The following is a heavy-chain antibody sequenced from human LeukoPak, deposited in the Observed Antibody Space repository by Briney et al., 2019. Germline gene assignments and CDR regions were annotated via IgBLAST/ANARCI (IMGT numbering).Heavy chain of an antibody. CDR2: IKKDGSEK. Sequence: GGSLRLSCAASGFTFSTYWMTWVRQAPGKGLEWAANIKKDGSEKYYVDSVRGRFTISRDNAKNSLYLQMNSLRAEDTAVYYCAREMGWNYGDYWGQGTLVTASS. CDR1: GFTFSTYW. J-gene: IGHJ4*02. CDR3: AREMGWNYGDY. V-gene: IGHV3-7*05. D-gene: IGHD1-7*01.